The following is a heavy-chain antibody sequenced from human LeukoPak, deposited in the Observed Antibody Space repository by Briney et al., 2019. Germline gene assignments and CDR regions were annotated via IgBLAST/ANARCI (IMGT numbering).Heavy chain of an antibody. CDR3: ARDRGFGELLSDY. D-gene: IGHD3-10*01. J-gene: IGHJ4*02. CDR2: INSDGSST. Sequence: GGSLRLSCAASGFTFSSYWMHWVRQAPEKGLVWVSRINSDGSSTSYADSVKGRFTISRDNAKNTLYLQMNSLRAEDTAVYYCARDRGFGELLSDYWGQGTLVTVSS. V-gene: IGHV3-74*01. CDR1: GFTFSSYW.